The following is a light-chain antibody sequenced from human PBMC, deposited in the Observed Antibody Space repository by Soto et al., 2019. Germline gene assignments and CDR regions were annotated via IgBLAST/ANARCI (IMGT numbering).Light chain of an antibody. CDR2: IND. J-gene: IGLJ2*01. V-gene: IGLV1-44*01. CDR3: AVWDDGLNGVV. Sequence: QSVLTQPPSASGTPGQRVTIACSGSSSNIGSNTVNWYRQLPGTAPKLLIYINDQRPSGVPDRFSGSKSGTSASLAISGLQSDDEADYYCAVWDDGLNGVVFGGGTKLTVL. CDR1: SSNIGSNT.